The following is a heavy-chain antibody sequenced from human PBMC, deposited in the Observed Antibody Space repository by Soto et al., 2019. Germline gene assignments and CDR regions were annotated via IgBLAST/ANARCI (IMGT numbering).Heavy chain of an antibody. D-gene: IGHD1-26*01. CDR2: ISAYNGNT. Sequence: AASVKVSCKASGYTFTSYGISWVRQAPGQGLEWMGWISAYNGNTNYAQKLQGRVTMTTDTSTSTAYMELRSLRSDDTAVYYCARESSGSSPDHFDYWGQGTLVTVSS. CDR1: GYTFTSYG. CDR3: ARESSGSSPDHFDY. V-gene: IGHV1-18*04. J-gene: IGHJ4*02.